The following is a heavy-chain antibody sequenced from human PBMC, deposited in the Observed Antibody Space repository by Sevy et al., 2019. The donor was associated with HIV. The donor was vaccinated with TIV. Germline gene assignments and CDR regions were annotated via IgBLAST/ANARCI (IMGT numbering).Heavy chain of an antibody. CDR3: VKGEDYSSGWAQAEGDY. CDR1: GFTFTDYY. D-gene: IGHD6-19*01. J-gene: IGHJ4*02. Sequence: GGSLRLSCAASGFTFTDYYFNWVRQAPGKGLEWVAYISGGADRIYYADSVKGRFTISRDNTDNSVYLHMDSLKAEDTATYFCVKGEDYSSGWAQAEGDYWGQGTLVTVSS. CDR2: ISGGADRI. V-gene: IGHV3-11*01.